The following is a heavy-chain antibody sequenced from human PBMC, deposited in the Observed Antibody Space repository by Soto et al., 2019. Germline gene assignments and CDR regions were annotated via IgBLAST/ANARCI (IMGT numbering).Heavy chain of an antibody. V-gene: IGHV1-3*01. Sequence: ASVKVSCKASGYTFTSYAMHWVLRAPGQRLEWMGWINAGNGNTKYSQKFQGRVTITRDTSASTAYMELSSLRSEDTAVYYCARGLNGYLHYFDYWGQGTPVTVPQ. J-gene: IGHJ4*02. CDR3: ARGLNGYLHYFDY. CDR2: INAGNGNT. CDR1: GYTFTSYA. D-gene: IGHD5-18*01.